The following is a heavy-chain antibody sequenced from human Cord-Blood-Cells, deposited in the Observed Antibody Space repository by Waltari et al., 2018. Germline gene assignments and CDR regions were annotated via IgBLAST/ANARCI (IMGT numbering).Heavy chain of an antibody. CDR2: IYWNDDK. J-gene: IGHJ4*02. Sequence: QITLKESGPTLVKPTQTLTLTCTFSGFSLSTSGVGVGWIRQPPGKALEWLALIYWNDDKRYSPSLKSRLTNTKDTSKNQVVLTMTNMDPVDTATYYCAHRVKGSGSYSPSYYYFDYWGQGTLVTVSS. CDR1: GFSLSTSGVG. V-gene: IGHV2-5*01. CDR3: AHRVKGSGSYSPSYYYFDY. D-gene: IGHD3-10*01.